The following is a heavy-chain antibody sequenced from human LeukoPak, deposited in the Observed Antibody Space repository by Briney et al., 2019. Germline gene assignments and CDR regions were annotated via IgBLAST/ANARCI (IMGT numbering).Heavy chain of an antibody. J-gene: IGHJ4*02. CDR3: ARASGYEGGGEAFDY. V-gene: IGHV3-30*03. CDR1: GFTFSSYG. Sequence: GRSLRLSCAASGFTFSSYGMHWVRQAPGKGLEWVAVISYDGSNKYYADSVKGRFTISRDNSKNTLYLQMNSLRAEDTAVYYCARASGYEGGGEAFDYWGQGTLVTVSS. D-gene: IGHD5-12*01. CDR2: ISYDGSNK.